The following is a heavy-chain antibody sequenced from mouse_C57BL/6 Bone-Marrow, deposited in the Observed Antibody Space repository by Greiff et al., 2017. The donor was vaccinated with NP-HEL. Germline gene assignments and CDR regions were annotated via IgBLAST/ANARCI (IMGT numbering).Heavy chain of an antibody. Sequence: VQLQQPGAELVKPGASVKLSCKASGYTFTSYWMQWVKQRPGQGLEWIGEIDPSDSYTNYNQKFKGKATLTVDTSSSTADMRLSSLTSEVSSVYYCGGTGNDWFAYWGQGTRVTVSA. CDR3: GGTGNDWFAY. CDR1: GYTFTSYW. D-gene: IGHD4-1*01. CDR2: IDPSDSYT. V-gene: IGHV1-50*01. J-gene: IGHJ3*01.